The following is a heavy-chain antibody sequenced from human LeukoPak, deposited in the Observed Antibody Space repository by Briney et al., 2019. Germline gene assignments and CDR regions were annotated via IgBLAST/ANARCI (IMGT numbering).Heavy chain of an antibody. J-gene: IGHJ4*02. CDR2: ISSTNSYI. CDR1: GFTFNTYT. V-gene: IGHV3-21*01. CDR3: ARVNGRSGYVAFDY. Sequence: PGGSLRLSCTASGFTFNTYTMHWVRPAPGNGLELGSSISSTNSYIYYADSVRGRFTVSRDNAKNSLYLQMHSLSAEDTAVYYCARVNGRSGYVAFDYWGQGTLVTVSS. D-gene: IGHD5-12*01.